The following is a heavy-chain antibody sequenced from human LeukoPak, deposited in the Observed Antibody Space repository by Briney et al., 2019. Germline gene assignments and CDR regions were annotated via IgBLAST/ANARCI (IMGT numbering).Heavy chain of an antibody. CDR1: GYKFNTYG. CDR2: ISAYNGKT. Sequence: ASVKVSCKASGYKFNTYGISWVRQAPAQGLEWMGWISAYNGKTDYAQKFQGRVTMTTDTSTSTAYMELRSLRSDDTAVYYCARPDYGGNRGAFDIWGQGTMVTVSS. J-gene: IGHJ3*02. V-gene: IGHV1-18*01. CDR3: ARPDYGGNRGAFDI. D-gene: IGHD4-23*01.